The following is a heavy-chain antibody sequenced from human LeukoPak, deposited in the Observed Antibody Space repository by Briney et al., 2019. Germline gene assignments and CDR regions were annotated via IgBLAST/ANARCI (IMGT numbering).Heavy chain of an antibody. V-gene: IGHV1-18*01. D-gene: IGHD3-16*01. CDR3: ARATGTWGHDGFDI. CDR1: GYTFTDYG. J-gene: IGHJ3*02. Sequence: GASVKVSCKASGYTFTDYGLSWVRQAPGQGLEWMGWISAYNGDTNYAQKLQGRVTMTTDTSTSTAYMELRSLRSDDTAVYYCARATGTWGHDGFDIWSQGTMVTVSS. CDR2: ISAYNGDT.